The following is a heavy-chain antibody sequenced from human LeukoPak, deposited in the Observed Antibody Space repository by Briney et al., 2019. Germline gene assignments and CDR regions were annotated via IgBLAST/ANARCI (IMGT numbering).Heavy chain of an antibody. CDR3: ARGKLGYYYYHMDA. CDR1: GGTFSSYA. CDR2: IIPIFGTA. Sequence: GSSVKVSCKASGGTFSSYAISWVRQAPGQGLEWMGGIIPIFGTANYAQKFQGRVTITTDESTSTAYMELSSLRSEDTAVYYCARGKLGYYYYHMDAWGKGTTVTVSS. J-gene: IGHJ6*03. V-gene: IGHV1-69*05. D-gene: IGHD3-3*02.